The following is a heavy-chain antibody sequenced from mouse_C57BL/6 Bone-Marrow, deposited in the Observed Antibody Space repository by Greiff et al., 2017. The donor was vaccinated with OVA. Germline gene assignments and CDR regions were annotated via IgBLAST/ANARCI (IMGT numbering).Heavy chain of an antibody. CDR1: GFTFTDYY. CDR2: IRNKANGYTT. Sequence: EVMLVESGGGLVQPGGSLSLSCAATGFTFTDYYMSWVRQPPGKALEWLGFIRNKANGYTTEYSASVKGRFTISRDKSQSILYLQMNALRADDSATYYCAREPPWFAYWGQGTLVTVSA. CDR3: AREPPWFAY. V-gene: IGHV7-3*01. J-gene: IGHJ3*01.